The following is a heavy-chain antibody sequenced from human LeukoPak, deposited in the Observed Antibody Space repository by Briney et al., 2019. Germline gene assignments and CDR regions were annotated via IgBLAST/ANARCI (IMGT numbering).Heavy chain of an antibody. CDR3: TRVRWGSYSDY. CDR1: GFTFGVYA. D-gene: IGHD3-16*01. Sequence: GGSLRLSCTASGFTFGVYAMSWVRQAPGKGLEWVGFIRSKAYGGTTEYAASVKGRFTISRDDSKSIAYLQMNGLKTEDTAVYYCTRVRWGSYSDYWGQGTLVTVSS. J-gene: IGHJ4*02. CDR2: IRSKAYGGTT. V-gene: IGHV3-49*04.